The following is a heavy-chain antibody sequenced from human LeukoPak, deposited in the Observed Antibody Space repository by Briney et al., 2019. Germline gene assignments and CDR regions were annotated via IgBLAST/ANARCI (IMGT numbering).Heavy chain of an antibody. V-gene: IGHV4-39*01. Sequence: SETLSLTCTVSGGSISSSSYDWGWIRQPPGKGRGWSGSIYYSGSAYYNPSRKSRFTISVDTSKNQLSMKLSSVTAADTAVYYCARKYCSSTSCYSAYWGQGTLVTVSS. CDR1: GGSISSSSYD. D-gene: IGHD2-2*01. CDR3: ARKYCSSTSCYSAY. CDR2: IYYSGSA. J-gene: IGHJ4*02.